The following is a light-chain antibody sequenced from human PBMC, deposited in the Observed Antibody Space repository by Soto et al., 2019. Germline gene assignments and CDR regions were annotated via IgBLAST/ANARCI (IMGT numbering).Light chain of an antibody. V-gene: IGKV1-39*01. CDR3: QQTYSTPNT. CDR1: QSIRSY. CDR2: TAS. Sequence: DIQMTQSPSSLSASVGDRVTITCRASQSIRSYLNWYQQKPGKAPNLLIYTASSLQSGVPSRFSGSGSGTDFTLTISSLQPEDFATYYCQQTYSTPNTFGQGTKV. J-gene: IGKJ1*01.